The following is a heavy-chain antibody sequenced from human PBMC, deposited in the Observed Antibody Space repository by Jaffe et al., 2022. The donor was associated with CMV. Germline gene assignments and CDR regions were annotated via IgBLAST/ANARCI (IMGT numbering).Heavy chain of an antibody. CDR1: GFIVSSNY. Sequence: EVQLVESGGNLIQPGGSLRVSCAASGFIVSSNYMSWVRQAPGKGLEWVGGTDNGGDTYYPDSVKGRFTISRDTSKNTLYLQMNSLRVEDTAVYYCAGGRGRSSVFDYWGQGTLVTVSS. V-gene: IGHV3-53*01. J-gene: IGHJ4*02. CDR2: TDNGGDT. CDR3: AGGRGRSSVFDY. D-gene: IGHD6-6*01.